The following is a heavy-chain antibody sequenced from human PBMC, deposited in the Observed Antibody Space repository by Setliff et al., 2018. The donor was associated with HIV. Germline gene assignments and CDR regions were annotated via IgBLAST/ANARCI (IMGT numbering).Heavy chain of an antibody. J-gene: IGHJ4*02. Sequence: GGSLRLSCAASGFSFDDYGMSWVRQAPGKGLEWVSGINWNGGSTGYADSMKGRFTITRDNAKNSLYLQMNNLRAEDTALYYCARDRKQQLLNDYWGQGTLVTVSS. D-gene: IGHD6-13*01. V-gene: IGHV3-20*04. CDR1: GFSFDDYG. CDR2: INWNGGST. CDR3: ARDRKQQLLNDY.